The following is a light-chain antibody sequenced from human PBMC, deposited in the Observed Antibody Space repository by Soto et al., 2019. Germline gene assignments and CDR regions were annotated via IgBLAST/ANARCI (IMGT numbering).Light chain of an antibody. V-gene: IGLV2-14*01. CDR1: SSDVGGYNY. CDR3: SSYTSSSTYV. J-gene: IGLJ1*01. CDR2: DVS. Sequence: QSALTQPASGSGSPGQSITISCTGTSSDVGGYNYVSWDQQHPGKAPKLMIYDVSNRPSGVSNRCSGSKSGNTASLTISGLQAEDEADYYCSSYTSSSTYVFGPGTKLTVL.